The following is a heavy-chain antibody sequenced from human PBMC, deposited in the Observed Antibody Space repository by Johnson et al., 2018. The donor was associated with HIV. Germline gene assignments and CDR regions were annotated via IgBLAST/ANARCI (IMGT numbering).Heavy chain of an antibody. V-gene: IGHV3-33*01. CDR1: GFTFSSYG. D-gene: IGHD3-9*01. Sequence: QVQLVESGGGVVQPGRSLRLSCAASGFTFSSYGMHWVRQAPGKGLEWVAVIWYDGSNKYYADSVKGRFTISRDNSKNTLYLQMNSLRAEDTAVYYCARVLTTRGAFDIWGQGTMGTVSS. J-gene: IGHJ3*02. CDR3: ARVLTTRGAFDI. CDR2: IWYDGSNK.